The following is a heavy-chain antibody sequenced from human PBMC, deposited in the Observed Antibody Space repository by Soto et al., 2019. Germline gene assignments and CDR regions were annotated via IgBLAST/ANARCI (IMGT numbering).Heavy chain of an antibody. CDR2: IGTAGDT. D-gene: IGHD3-22*01. V-gene: IGHV3-13*04. Sequence: PGGSLRLSCSASGFTFSSYDMHWVRQGPGKGLEWVSVIGTAGDTNYAGSAKGRFTISRENAKNSLYLQMNSLRAGDTAIYFCARAIGPTLFDYWGQGTLVTVSS. CDR1: GFTFSSYD. J-gene: IGHJ4*02. CDR3: ARAIGPTLFDY.